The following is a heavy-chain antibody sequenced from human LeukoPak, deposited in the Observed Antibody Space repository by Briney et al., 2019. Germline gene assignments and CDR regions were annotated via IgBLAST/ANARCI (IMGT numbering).Heavy chain of an antibody. D-gene: IGHD6-13*01. CDR1: GYTFTGYF. V-gene: IGHV1-2*02. J-gene: IGHJ4*02. CDR3: ARDRAAAATTFDY. CDR2: INPNSGGT. Sequence: VASVKVSCKASGYTFTGYFMHWVRQAPGQGLEWMGWINPNSGGTNFALKFQGRVTMTRDTSISTVYMELSRLRSDDTAVYYCARDRAAAATTFDYWGQGTLVTVSS.